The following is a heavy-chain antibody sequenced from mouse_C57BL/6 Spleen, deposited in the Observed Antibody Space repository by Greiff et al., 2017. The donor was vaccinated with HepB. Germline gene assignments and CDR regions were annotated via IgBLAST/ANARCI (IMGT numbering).Heavy chain of an antibody. CDR1: GYTFTDYY. CDR2: INPNNGGT. D-gene: IGHD1-1*01. V-gene: IGHV1-26*01. CDR3: ATGSSYNWYFDV. J-gene: IGHJ1*03. Sequence: VQLQQSGPELVKPGASVKISCKASGYTFTDYYMNWVKQSHGKSLEWIGDINPNNGGTSYNQKFKGKATLTVDKSSSTAYMELRSLTSEDSAVYYCATGSSYNWYFDVWGTGTTVTVSS.